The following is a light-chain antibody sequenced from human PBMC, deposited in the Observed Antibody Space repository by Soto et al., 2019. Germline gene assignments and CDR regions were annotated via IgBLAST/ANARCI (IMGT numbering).Light chain of an antibody. CDR3: GSWDSTLNAYV. CDR1: SSNIGGNS. CDR2: DDN. J-gene: IGLJ1*01. V-gene: IGLV1-51*01. Sequence: QSVLAQPPSVSAAPRRKVTISCSGSSSNIGGNSVSWYQQLPGNAPKLLIYDDNKRPSGIPDRFSGSKSGTSATLGITGFQTGDEADYYCGSWDSTLNAYVFGTGIKVT.